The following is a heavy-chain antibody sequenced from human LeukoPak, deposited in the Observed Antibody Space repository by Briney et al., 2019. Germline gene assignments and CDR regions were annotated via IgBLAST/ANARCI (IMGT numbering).Heavy chain of an antibody. CDR2: IYHSGST. V-gene: IGHV4-4*02. Sequence: SETLSLTCAVSVGSISSSNWWSWVRQPPGKGLEWIGEIYHSGSTNYNPSLKSRVTISVDKSKDQFSLKLSSVTAADTAVYYCATYYDILTGGIDYWGQGTLVTVSS. D-gene: IGHD3-9*01. CDR3: ATYYDILTGGIDY. J-gene: IGHJ4*02. CDR1: VGSISSSNW.